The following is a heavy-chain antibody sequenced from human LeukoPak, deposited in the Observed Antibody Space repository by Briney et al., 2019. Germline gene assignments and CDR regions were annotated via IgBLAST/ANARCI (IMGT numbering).Heavy chain of an antibody. V-gene: IGHV3-74*01. J-gene: IGHJ4*02. Sequence: GGSLRLSCAASGFTFSSYWMHWVRQAPGKGLVWVSRINSDGSTTSYADSVKGRFTISRDNAKNTLYVQMDSLRAEDTAVYYCARAYCSTTSCRLDYWGQGTLVTVSS. D-gene: IGHD2-2*01. CDR1: GFTFSSYW. CDR2: INSDGSTT. CDR3: ARAYCSTTSCRLDY.